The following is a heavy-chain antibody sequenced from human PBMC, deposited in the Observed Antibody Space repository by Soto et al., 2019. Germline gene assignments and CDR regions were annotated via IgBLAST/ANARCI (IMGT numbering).Heavy chain of an antibody. Sequence: PGGSLRLSCAASAFTFSTYAMDWVRQAPGKGLEWVAIISYDGSNKYYADSVKGRFSISRDNSKNTLYLQMNSLRGEDTAVYYCAKIFIGYCSGGSCYGLDYWGQGTLVTVSS. CDR3: AKIFIGYCSGGSCYGLDY. CDR2: ISYDGSNK. V-gene: IGHV3-30-3*02. D-gene: IGHD2-15*01. CDR1: AFTFSTYA. J-gene: IGHJ4*02.